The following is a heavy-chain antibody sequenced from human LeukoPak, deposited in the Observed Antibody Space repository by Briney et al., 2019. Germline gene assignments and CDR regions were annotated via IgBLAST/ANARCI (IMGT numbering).Heavy chain of an antibody. CDR3: ARDSRNQYYFDY. V-gene: IGHV3-21*01. J-gene: IGHJ4*02. CDR1: GFSFSSYS. Sequence: GGSLRPSCAASGFSFSSYSMRCVRQPAREGLGWVSSISSSSTYIYYADSVKGRFTISRDNAKNSLYLQMNSLRAEDTAAYYCARDSRNQYYFDYWGQGTLVTVSS. CDR2: ISSSSTYI.